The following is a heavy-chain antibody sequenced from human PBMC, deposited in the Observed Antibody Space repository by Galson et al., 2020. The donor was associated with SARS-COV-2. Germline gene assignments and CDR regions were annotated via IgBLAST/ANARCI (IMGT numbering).Heavy chain of an antibody. CDR1: GGTFSSYA. V-gene: IGHV1-69*13. J-gene: IGHJ6*02. Sequence: SVKASCKASGGTFSSYAISWVRQAPGQGLEWMGGIIPIFGTANYAQKFQGRVTITADESTSTAYMELSSLRSEDTAVYYCAREVGSSGAPNTSGMDVWGQGTTVTVSS. CDR3: AREVGSSGAPNTSGMDV. D-gene: IGHD6-19*01. CDR2: IIPIFGTA.